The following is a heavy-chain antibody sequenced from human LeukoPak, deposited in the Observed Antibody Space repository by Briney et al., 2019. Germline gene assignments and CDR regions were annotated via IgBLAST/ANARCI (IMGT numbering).Heavy chain of an antibody. CDR2: IYHSGST. J-gene: IGHJ4*02. Sequence: PSETLSLTCTVSGDSISSSSHYWGWIRQPPGKGLEWIGSIYHSGSTYYNPSLKSRVTISVDTSKNQFSLKLTSVTAADTAVYYCARDRELGYWGQGTLVTVSS. D-gene: IGHD3-10*01. CDR1: GDSISSSSHY. CDR3: ARDRELGY. V-gene: IGHV4-39*07.